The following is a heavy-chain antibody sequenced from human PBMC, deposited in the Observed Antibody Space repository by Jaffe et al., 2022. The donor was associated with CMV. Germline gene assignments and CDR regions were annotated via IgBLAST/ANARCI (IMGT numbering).Heavy chain of an antibody. V-gene: IGHV4-61*01. CDR3: ATQPKTIAAAGTSPFDY. D-gene: IGHD6-13*01. J-gene: IGHJ4*02. Sequence: QVQLQESGPGLVKPSETLSLTCTVSGGSVSSGTYYWSWIRQPPGKGLEWIGYIYYSGSTNYNPSLKSRVTISVDTSKNQFSLKLSSVTAADAAVYYCATQPKTIAAAGTSPFDYWGQGTLVTVSS. CDR1: GGSVSSGTYY. CDR2: IYYSGST.